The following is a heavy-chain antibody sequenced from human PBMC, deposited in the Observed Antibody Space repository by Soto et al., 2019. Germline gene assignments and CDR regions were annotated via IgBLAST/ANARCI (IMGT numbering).Heavy chain of an antibody. J-gene: IGHJ3*01. Sequence: TLSLTCTVSGGSISSYYWNWIMQSPSRGLEWLGRTYYRSKWYNDYALSLRSRITVNPDTSRNQFSLHLNSVTPEDTAVYYCARGTGDPRGDALNVWGQGTMVTVSS. CDR1: GGSISSYY. CDR2: TYYRSKWYN. D-gene: IGHD7-27*01. V-gene: IGHV6-1*01. CDR3: ARGTGDPRGDALNV.